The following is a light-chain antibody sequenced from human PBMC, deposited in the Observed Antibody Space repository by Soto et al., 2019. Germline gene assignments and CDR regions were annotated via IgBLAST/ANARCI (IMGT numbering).Light chain of an antibody. V-gene: IGLV3-9*01. CDR1: NIGSKN. J-gene: IGLJ2*01. Sequence: SYELTQPLSVSVALGQTAIITCGGNNIGSKNVHWYQQKPGQAPVLVIYRDSNRPSGIPERFSGSSSRNTATLTISRAQAGDEADSYCQVWDSNTAHVVFGGGTKLTVL. CDR3: QVWDSNTAHVV. CDR2: RDS.